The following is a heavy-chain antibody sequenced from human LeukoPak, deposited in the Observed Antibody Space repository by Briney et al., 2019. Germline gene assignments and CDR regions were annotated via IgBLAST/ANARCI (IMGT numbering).Heavy chain of an antibody. Sequence: SETLSLTCAVSGGSFIGYDWTWIRQPPGKGLEEIGEINHSGGTNYNPSPTSRVTISVATSKTQFSLKLSSVTAADTAVYYCASLARGGNWFDPWGQGTLVTVSS. CDR3: ASLARGGNWFDP. CDR1: GGSFIGYD. V-gene: IGHV4-34*01. CDR2: INHSGGT. D-gene: IGHD6-6*01. J-gene: IGHJ5*02.